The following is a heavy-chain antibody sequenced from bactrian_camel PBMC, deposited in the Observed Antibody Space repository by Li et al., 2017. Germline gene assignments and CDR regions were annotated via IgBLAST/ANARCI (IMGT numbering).Heavy chain of an antibody. V-gene: IGHV3S40*01. CDR1: ESRDAYSTYY. CDR3: AAGKVLDFSDGTPSACERGVYRT. CDR2: VYINTQSA. J-gene: IGHJ4*01. Sequence: VQLVESGGGSVQTGGSLKLSCSTSESRDAYSTYYMAWFRQAPGKQREGVAVVYINTQSAIYGDSVKGRFIISQDSAKNMVYLQMNSLMPEDTAMYVCAAGKVLDFSDGTPSACERGVYRTWGQGTQVTVS. D-gene: IGHD3*01.